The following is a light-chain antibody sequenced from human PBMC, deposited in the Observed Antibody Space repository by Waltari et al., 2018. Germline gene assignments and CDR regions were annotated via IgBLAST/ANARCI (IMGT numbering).Light chain of an antibody. J-gene: IGLJ2*01. CDR3: SSQSSNNVVL. CDR1: SNDVGGYNS. CDR2: DVS. Sequence: QSALTQPASVSGSPGQSVTIFCTGTSNDVGGYNSVSWYQEHPGQAPRVIIYDVSERPSGVSDGFSGSKSGNTASLTISGLQAEDEADYYCSSQSSNNVVLFGGGTKLTVL. V-gene: IGLV2-14*01.